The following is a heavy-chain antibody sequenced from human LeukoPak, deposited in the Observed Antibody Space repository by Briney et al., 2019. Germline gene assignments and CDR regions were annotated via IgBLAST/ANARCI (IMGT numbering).Heavy chain of an antibody. Sequence: MASETLSLTCTVSGGSISSSSYYWGWIRQPPGKGLEWIGSIYHSGSTYYNPSLKSRVTISVDTSKNQFSLKLSSVTAADTAVYYCARVSDGYQLLPVDYWGQGTLVTVSS. V-gene: IGHV4-39*07. CDR3: ARVSDGYQLLPVDY. J-gene: IGHJ4*02. CDR2: IYHSGST. CDR1: GGSISSSSYY. D-gene: IGHD2-2*01.